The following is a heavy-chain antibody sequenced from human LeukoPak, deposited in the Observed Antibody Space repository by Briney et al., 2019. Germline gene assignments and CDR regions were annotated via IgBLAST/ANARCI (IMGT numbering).Heavy chain of an antibody. CDR2: ISSSGSTI. V-gene: IGHV3-11*01. CDR3: ARPDSEAP. Sequence: LSLTCTVSGDSIRSSNYYWGCIRRPPGKGLEWVSYISSSGSTIYYADSVKGRFTISRDNAKNSLYLQMNSLRAEDTAVYYCARPDSEAPWGQGTLVTVSS. CDR1: GDSIRSSNYY. D-gene: IGHD3-10*01. J-gene: IGHJ5*02.